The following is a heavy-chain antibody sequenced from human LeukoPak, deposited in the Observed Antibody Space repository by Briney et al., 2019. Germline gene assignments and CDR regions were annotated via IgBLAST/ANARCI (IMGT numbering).Heavy chain of an antibody. CDR3: ARGARTYYDFWSGYSRVDYYYYMDV. J-gene: IGHJ6*03. Sequence: SETLSLTCTVSVGSISSGSYYWSWIRQPPGKGLEWIGEINHSGSTNYNPSLKSRVTISVDTSKNQFSLKLSSVTAADTAVYYCARGARTYYDFWSGYSRVDYYYYMDVWGKGTTVTVSS. V-gene: IGHV4-39*07. CDR1: VGSISSGSYY. CDR2: INHSGST. D-gene: IGHD3-3*01.